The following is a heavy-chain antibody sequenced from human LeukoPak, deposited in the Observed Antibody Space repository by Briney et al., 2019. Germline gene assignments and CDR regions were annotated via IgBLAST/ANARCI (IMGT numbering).Heavy chain of an antibody. Sequence: SETLSLTCAVSGYSISSGYYWGWIRQPPGKGLEWIGSIYHSGSTYYNPSLKSRVTIPVDTSKNQFSLKLSSVTAADTAVYYCARHRGMTTVTVGWFDPWGQGTLVTVSS. V-gene: IGHV4-38-2*01. CDR2: IYHSGST. J-gene: IGHJ5*02. CDR1: GYSISSGYY. CDR3: ARHRGMTTVTVGWFDP. D-gene: IGHD4-11*01.